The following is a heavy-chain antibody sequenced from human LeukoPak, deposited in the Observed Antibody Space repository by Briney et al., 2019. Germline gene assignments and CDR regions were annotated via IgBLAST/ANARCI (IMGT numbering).Heavy chain of an antibody. J-gene: IGHJ6*03. CDR3: ARGRYDYVWGSYRNGNYYYYMDV. CDR2: IIPIFGTA. CDR1: GGTFSSYA. D-gene: IGHD3-16*02. Sequence: SVKVSCKASGGTFSSYAISWVRQAPGQGLEWVGGIIPIFGTAHYAQKFQCRVTITADEYTSTAYMELSSLRSEDTAVYYCARGRYDYVWGSYRNGNYYYYMDVWGKGTTVTISS. V-gene: IGHV1-69*13.